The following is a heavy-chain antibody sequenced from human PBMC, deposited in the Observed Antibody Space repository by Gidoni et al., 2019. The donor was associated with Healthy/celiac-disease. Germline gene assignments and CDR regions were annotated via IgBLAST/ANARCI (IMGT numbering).Heavy chain of an antibody. CDR2: IHYTGST. CDR1: GGSINSSTYY. CDR3: ARVGRDSDH. V-gene: IGHV4-39*07. Sequence: QLQLQESGPGLVKPSETLSLTCSVSGGSINSSTYYWGWFRQPPGKGLEWIGSIHYTGSTYYNPSLKSRVTTSVDTSRNQFSLKVTSVTAADTAMYYCARVGRDSDHWGQGTLVTVSS. J-gene: IGHJ4*02.